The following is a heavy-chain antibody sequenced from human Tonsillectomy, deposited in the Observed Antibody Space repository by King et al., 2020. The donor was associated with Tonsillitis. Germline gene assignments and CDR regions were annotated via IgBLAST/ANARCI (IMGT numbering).Heavy chain of an antibody. J-gene: IGHJ4*02. CDR1: GYTFINYY. V-gene: IGHV1-46*03. CDR3: SRVMKGGWYFDF. Sequence: QLVQSGAEVKTPGASVKVSCKASGYTFINYYIHWVRQAPGQGLEWMGMINPTGGSTSYAQKFQGRVTMTRDTSTSTVYMELSSLTSEDTAVYYCSRVMKGGWYFDFWGLGTLVTVSS. CDR2: INPTGGST. D-gene: IGHD6-19*01.